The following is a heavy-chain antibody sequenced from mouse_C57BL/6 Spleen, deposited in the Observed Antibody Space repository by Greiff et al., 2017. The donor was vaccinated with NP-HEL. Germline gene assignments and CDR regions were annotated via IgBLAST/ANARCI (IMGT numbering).Heavy chain of an antibody. V-gene: IGHV1-42*01. CDR2: INTSTGGT. Sequence: VQLQQSGPELVKPGASVKISCKASGYSFTGYYMNWVKQSPEKSLEWIGEINTSTGGTTYNQKFKAKATLTVDKSSSTAYMPLKSLTSEDSSVFYCARSEGNSYIDYWGQGTTLTVAS. D-gene: IGHD2-1*01. CDR1: GYSFTGYY. J-gene: IGHJ2*01. CDR3: ARSEGNSYIDY.